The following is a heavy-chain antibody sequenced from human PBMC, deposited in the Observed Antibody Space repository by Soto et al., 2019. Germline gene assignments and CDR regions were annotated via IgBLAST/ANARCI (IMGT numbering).Heavy chain of an antibody. J-gene: IGHJ5*02. CDR2: IYNSGTT. Sequence: SETMYITCTVSSDSITRGGYYWSWIRQHPGKGLEWIGYIYNSGTTYYNPSLKSRVTISVDTSKNQFSLKLTSVTAADTAVYYCARDTAPWGQGTLVTVSS. CDR1: SDSITRGGYY. CDR3: ARDTAP. V-gene: IGHV4-31*03. D-gene: IGHD4-17*01.